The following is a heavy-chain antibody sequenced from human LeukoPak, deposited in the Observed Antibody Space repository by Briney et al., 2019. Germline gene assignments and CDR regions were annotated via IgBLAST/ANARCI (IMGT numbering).Heavy chain of an antibody. D-gene: IGHD3-22*01. CDR2: IYTSGST. V-gene: IGHV4-4*07. CDR1: GGSIGSYY. J-gene: IGHJ4*02. Sequence: PSETLSLTCTVSGGSIGSYYWSWIRQPAGKGLEWIGRIYTSGSTNYNPSLKSRVTMSVDTSKNQFSLKLSSVTAADTAVYYCARENIGEYYYDSSGYHFDYWGQGTLVTVSS. CDR3: ARENIGEYYYDSSGYHFDY.